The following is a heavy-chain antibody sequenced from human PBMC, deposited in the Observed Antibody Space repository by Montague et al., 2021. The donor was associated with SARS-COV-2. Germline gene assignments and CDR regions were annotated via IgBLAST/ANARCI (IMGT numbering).Heavy chain of an antibody. J-gene: IGHJ6*02. Sequence: SLRLSCAAPGFTFSSYEMNWVRQAPGKGLEWVSYISSSGSTIYYADSVKGRFTISRDNAKNSLYLQMNSLRAEDTAVYYCARPYYYYGMDVWGQGTTVTVSS. V-gene: IGHV3-48*03. CDR1: GFTFSSYE. CDR3: ARPYYYYGMDV. CDR2: ISSSGSTI.